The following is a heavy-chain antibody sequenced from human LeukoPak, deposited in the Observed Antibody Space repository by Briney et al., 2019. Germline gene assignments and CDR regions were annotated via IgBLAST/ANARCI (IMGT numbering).Heavy chain of an antibody. CDR3: ARVLAAAGNNWFDP. Sequence: SETLSLTCTISGGSLSRSTYSWSWIRQPPGKAMEFIAYIYYTGNTYFNPSLKSRVTISVDTSKNQFSLKLSSVTAADTAVYYCARVLAAAGNNWFDPWGQGTLVTVSS. V-gene: IGHV4-30-4*07. D-gene: IGHD6-13*01. CDR1: GGSLSRSTYS. J-gene: IGHJ5*02. CDR2: IYYTGNT.